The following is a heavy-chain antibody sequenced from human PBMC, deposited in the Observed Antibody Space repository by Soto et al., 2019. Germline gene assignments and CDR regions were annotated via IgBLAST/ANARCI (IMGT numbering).Heavy chain of an antibody. V-gene: IGHV4-34*01. J-gene: IGHJ4*02. CDR1: GGSFSAYY. D-gene: IGHD6-6*01. Sequence: QVQLQQWGAGLLKPSETLSLTCAVYGGSFSAYYWSWIRQPPGKGLEWIGEINHSGSTNYNPSLKTGVTKSVDTSNNQFSRKLTSVPAAATSVYHWARTSGFDSWGQGTLVTVSS. CDR3: ARTSGFDS. CDR2: INHSGST.